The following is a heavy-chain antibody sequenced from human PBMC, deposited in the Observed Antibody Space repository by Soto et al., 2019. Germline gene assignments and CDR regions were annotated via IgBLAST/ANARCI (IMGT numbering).Heavy chain of an antibody. D-gene: IGHD4-17*01. CDR1: GGSISSGGYY. Sequence: SETLSLTCTVSGGSISSGGYYWSWIRQHPGKGLEWIGYIYYSGSTYYNPSLKSRVTISVDTPKNQFSLKLSSVTAADTAVYYCARQRRIPTLSYYYGIDVWGEGTTGTVPS. J-gene: IGHJ6*04. CDR3: ARQRRIPTLSYYYGIDV. V-gene: IGHV4-31*03. CDR2: IYYSGST.